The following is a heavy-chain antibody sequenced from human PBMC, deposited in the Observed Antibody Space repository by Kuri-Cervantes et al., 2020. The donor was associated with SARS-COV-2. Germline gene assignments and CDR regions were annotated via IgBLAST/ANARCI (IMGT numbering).Heavy chain of an antibody. CDR2: IYYSGST. V-gene: IGHV4-31*03. J-gene: IGHJ4*02. CDR3: ARRSGAARPFLFDY. CDR1: GGSISSGGYY. D-gene: IGHD6-6*01. Sequence: SETLSLTCTVSGGSISSGGYYWSWIRQHPGKGLEWIGYIYYSGSTYYNPSLKSRVTISVDTSKNQFSLKLSSVTAADTAVYYCARRSGAARPFLFDYWGQGTLVTVSS.